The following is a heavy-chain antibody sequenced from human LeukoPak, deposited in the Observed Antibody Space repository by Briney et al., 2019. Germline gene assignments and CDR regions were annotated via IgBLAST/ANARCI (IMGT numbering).Heavy chain of an antibody. Sequence: SETLSLTCTVSGGSISSGGYYWSRIRQHPGKGLEWIGYIYYSGSTYYNPSLKSRVTISVDTSKNQFSLRLSSVTAADTAVYYCARITSYTHGGFDYWGQGTLVTVSS. CDR1: GGSISSGGYY. J-gene: IGHJ4*02. D-gene: IGHD3-16*01. CDR2: IYYSGST. CDR3: ARITSYTHGGFDY. V-gene: IGHV4-31*03.